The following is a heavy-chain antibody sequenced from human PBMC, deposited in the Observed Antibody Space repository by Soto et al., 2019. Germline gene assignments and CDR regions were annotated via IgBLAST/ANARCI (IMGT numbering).Heavy chain of an antibody. CDR3: VNDFVSRNGVYDPFDI. D-gene: IGHD2-8*01. J-gene: IGHJ3*02. CDR2: IGGAGSNI. V-gene: IGHV3-23*01. Sequence: GGSLRLSCAASGFIFSEYAMTWVRQAPGKGLEWVSVIGGAGSNIHYADSVEGRFTVSRDDSKNTLYLRMDSLRVEDTAVYYCVNDFVSRNGVYDPFDIWGPGTKGTVSS. CDR1: GFIFSEYA.